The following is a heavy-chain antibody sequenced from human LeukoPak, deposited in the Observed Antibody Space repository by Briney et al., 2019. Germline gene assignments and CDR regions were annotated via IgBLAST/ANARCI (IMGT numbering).Heavy chain of an antibody. V-gene: IGHV4-39*07. D-gene: IGHD6-13*01. CDR1: GGSISSSSYY. J-gene: IGHJ6*02. CDR2: IYYSGST. Sequence: SETLSLTCTVSGGSISSSSYYWGWIRQPPGKGLEWIGTIYYSGSTYYNPSLKSRVTMSVDTSKNQFSLKLSSVTAADTAVYYCASLHSSSWYVHVWGQGTTVTVSS. CDR3: ASLHSSSWYVHV.